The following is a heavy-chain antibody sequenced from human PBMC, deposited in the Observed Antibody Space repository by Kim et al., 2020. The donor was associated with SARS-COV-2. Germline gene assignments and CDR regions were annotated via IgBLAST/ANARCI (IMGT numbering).Heavy chain of an antibody. CDR3: ARDGRGGYRYYYYGMDV. CDR2: ISSSGSTI. V-gene: IGHV3-48*03. Sequence: GGSLRLSCAASGFTFSSYEMNWVRQAPGKGLEWVSYISSSGSTIYYADSVKGRFTISRDNAKNSLYLQMNSLRAEDTAVYYCARDGRGGYRYYYYGMDVWGQGTTVTVSS. CDR1: GFTFSSYE. J-gene: IGHJ6*02. D-gene: IGHD2-15*01.